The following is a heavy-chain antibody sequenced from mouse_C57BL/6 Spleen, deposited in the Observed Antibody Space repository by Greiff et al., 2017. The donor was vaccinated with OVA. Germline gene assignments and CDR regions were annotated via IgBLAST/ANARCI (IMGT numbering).Heavy chain of an antibody. CDR2: ISSGSSTI. CDR3: ARTYDYDGGAMDY. J-gene: IGHJ4*01. D-gene: IGHD2-4*01. Sequence: EVKLVESGGGLVKPGGSLKLSCAASGFTFSDYGMHWVRQAPEKGLEWVAYISSGSSTIYYADTVKGRFTISRDNAKNTLFLQMTSLRSEDTAMYYCARTYDYDGGAMDYWGQGTSVTVSS. V-gene: IGHV5-17*01. CDR1: GFTFSDYG.